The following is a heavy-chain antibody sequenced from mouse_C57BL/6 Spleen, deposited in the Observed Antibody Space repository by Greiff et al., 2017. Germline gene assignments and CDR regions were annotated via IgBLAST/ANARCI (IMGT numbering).Heavy chain of an antibody. Sequence: QVQLQQPGAELVRPGSSVKLSCKASGYTFTSYWMDWVKQRPGQGLEWIGNIYPSDSETHYNQKFKDKDTLTVDKSSSTAYMQLSSLTSEDSAVYYCARKGYRHFDYWGQGTTLTVSS. J-gene: IGHJ2*01. CDR1: GYTFTSYW. CDR3: ARKGYRHFDY. V-gene: IGHV1-61*01. D-gene: IGHD1-3*01. CDR2: IYPSDSET.